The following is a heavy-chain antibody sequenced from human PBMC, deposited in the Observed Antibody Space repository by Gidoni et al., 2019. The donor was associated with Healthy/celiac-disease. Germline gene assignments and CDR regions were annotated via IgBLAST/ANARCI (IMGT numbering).Heavy chain of an antibody. CDR3: ANRATAAGPPSGFDY. D-gene: IGHD6-13*01. CDR2: ISYDGSNK. J-gene: IGHJ4*02. V-gene: IGHV3-30*18. Sequence: QVQLVESGGGVVQPGRSLRLSCAAAGVTVSSYGMHWVRQAPGKGLEWVAVISYDGSNKYYADSVKGRFTISRDNSKNTLYLQMNSLRAEDTAVYYCANRATAAGPPSGFDYWGQGTLVTVSS. CDR1: GVTVSSYG.